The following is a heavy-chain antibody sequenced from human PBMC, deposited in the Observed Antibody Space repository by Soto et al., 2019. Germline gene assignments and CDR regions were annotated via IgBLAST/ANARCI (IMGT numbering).Heavy chain of an antibody. CDR2: ISSNGGST. D-gene: IGHD2-2*02. CDR1: GFTFSSYA. J-gene: IGHJ3*02. CDR3: VKAGYCSSTSCYNHAFDI. Sequence: GGSLRLSCSASGFTFSSYAMHWVRQAPGKGLEYVSAISSNGGSTYYADSVKGRFTISRDNSKNTLYLQMSSLRAEDTAVYHCVKAGYCSSTSCYNHAFDIWGQGTMVTVSS. V-gene: IGHV3-64D*06.